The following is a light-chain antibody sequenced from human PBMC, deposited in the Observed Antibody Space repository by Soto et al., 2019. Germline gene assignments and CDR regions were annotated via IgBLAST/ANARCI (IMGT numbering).Light chain of an antibody. J-gene: IGKJ2*01. CDR2: WAS. CDR1: QSILYSSDNKNY. CDR3: QQYYSTPYT. V-gene: IGKV4-1*01. Sequence: DIGMTQSPDSLAVSLGERATINCKSSQSILYSSDNKNYLAWYQQEPGQPSKLLIYWASTRESGVPDRFSGSGSGTDFTLTISSLQAEDVAVYYCQQYYSTPYTFGQGTKLEIK.